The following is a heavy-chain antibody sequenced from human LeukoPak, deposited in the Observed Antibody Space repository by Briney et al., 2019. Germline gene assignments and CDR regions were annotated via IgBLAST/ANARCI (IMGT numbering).Heavy chain of an antibody. CDR2: ISYDGSNK. V-gene: IGHV3-30*18. CDR1: GFTFSTYL. J-gene: IGHJ6*01. Sequence: GGSPRLSCAASGFTFSTYLMHWVRQAPGKGLEWVAVISYDGSNKYYADSVKGRFTISRDNSKNTLYLQMNSLRAEDTAVYYCAKESRQSRTYYDILTGYYRSSYYYYGMDVWGQGRTLTVSS. CDR3: AKESRQSRTYYDILTGYYRSSYYYYGMDV. D-gene: IGHD3-9*01.